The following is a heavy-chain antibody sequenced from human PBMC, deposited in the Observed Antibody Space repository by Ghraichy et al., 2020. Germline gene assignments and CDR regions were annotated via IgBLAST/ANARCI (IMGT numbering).Heavy chain of an antibody. D-gene: IGHD2-2*01. CDR3: ARMDMRGQAAANEDWFDP. Sequence: SETLSLTCTVSGGPISRTNYYWSWIRQSAGKGLEWIGRVDSSGSANYNPSLGSRVTIFLDSSKNQLFLNLTSVTVADTAVYYCARMDMRGQAAANEDWFDPWGTGTMVTVSS. CDR2: VDSSGSA. CDR1: GGPISRTNYY. V-gene: IGHV4-61*02. J-gene: IGHJ5*02.